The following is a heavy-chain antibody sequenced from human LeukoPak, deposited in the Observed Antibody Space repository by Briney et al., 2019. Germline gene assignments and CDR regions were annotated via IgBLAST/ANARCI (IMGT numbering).Heavy chain of an antibody. J-gene: IGHJ3*02. CDR3: ARGSNYYDSSGPHAFDI. CDR2: MNPNSGNT. D-gene: IGHD3-22*01. CDR1: GYTFTSYD. V-gene: IGHV1-8*01. Sequence: GASVKVSCKASGYTFTSYDINWVRQATGQGLEWMGWMNPNSGNTGYAQKFQGRVTMTRNTSISTAYMELSSLRSEDTAVYYCARGSNYYDSSGPHAFDIWGQGTMVTVSS.